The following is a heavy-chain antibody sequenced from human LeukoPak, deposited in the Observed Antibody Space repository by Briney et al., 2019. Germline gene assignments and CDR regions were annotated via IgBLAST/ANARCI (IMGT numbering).Heavy chain of an antibody. J-gene: IGHJ4*02. Sequence: GGSLRLSCAASGFTFSSYWMSWVRQAPGKGLEWVANIKQDGSEKYYVDSVKGRFTISRDNAKNSLYLQMNSLRAEDTAVYYCAKGLYGDYVEYFDYWGQGTLVTVSS. CDR2: IKQDGSEK. CDR1: GFTFSSYW. V-gene: IGHV3-7*03. D-gene: IGHD4-17*01. CDR3: AKGLYGDYVEYFDY.